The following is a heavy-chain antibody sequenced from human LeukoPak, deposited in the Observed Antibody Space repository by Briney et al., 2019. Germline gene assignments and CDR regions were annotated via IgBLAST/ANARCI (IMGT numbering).Heavy chain of an antibody. CDR3: ASLGIAAATDY. CDR2: IKHDGSEK. V-gene: IGHV3-7*01. J-gene: IGHJ4*02. CDR1: GFIFTNYF. D-gene: IGHD6-13*01. Sequence: PGGSLRLSCAASGFIFTNYFMSWVRQAPGKGLEWVASIKHDGSEKYYVDSVRGRFTISRDNTMNSLYLQMNSLRAEDTAVYYCASLGIAAATDYWGQGTLVTVSS.